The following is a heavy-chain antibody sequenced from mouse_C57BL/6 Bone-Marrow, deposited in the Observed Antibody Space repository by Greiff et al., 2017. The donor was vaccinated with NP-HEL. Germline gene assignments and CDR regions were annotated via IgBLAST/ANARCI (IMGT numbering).Heavy chain of an antibody. D-gene: IGHD2-3*01. J-gene: IGHJ1*03. CDR1: GYTFTSYW. CDR2: IYPGSGST. CDR3: ARDDGYYDWYFDV. Sequence: VQLQQPGAELVKPGASVKMSCKASGYTFTSYWITWVKQRPGQGLEWIGDIYPGSGSTNYNEKFKSKATLTVDTSSSTAYMQLSSLTSEDSAVYYCARDDGYYDWYFDVWGTGTTVTVSS. V-gene: IGHV1-55*01.